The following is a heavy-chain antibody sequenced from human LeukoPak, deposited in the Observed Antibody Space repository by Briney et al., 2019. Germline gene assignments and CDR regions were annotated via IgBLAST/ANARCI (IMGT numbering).Heavy chain of an antibody. D-gene: IGHD5-24*01. CDR1: GGSISSYY. CDR2: IYSSGRT. CDR3: ARERQGWWLDS. J-gene: IGHJ5*01. V-gene: IGHV4-4*07. Sequence: SETLSLTCTVSGGSISSYYWSWIRQPAGKGLEWIGRIYSSGRTDRTEYNSSLKSRVTLSIDTSKNQFYLKLSSVTAADTALYYCARERQGWWLDSWGQGTLVTASS.